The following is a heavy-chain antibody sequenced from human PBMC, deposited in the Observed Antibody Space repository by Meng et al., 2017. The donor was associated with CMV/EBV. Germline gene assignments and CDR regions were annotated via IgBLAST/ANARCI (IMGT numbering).Heavy chain of an antibody. CDR3: ARWGIVVVPAAIRLQDYYYGMDV. CDR1: GFTFSSYW. D-gene: IGHD2-2*02. Sequence: GESLKISCAASGFTFSSYWMSWVRQAPGKGLEWVANIKQDGSEKYYVDSVKGRFTISRDNAKNSLYLQMNSLRAEDTAVYYCARWGIVVVPAAIRLQDYYYGMDVWGQGTTVTVSS. J-gene: IGHJ6*02. CDR2: IKQDGSEK. V-gene: IGHV3-7*01.